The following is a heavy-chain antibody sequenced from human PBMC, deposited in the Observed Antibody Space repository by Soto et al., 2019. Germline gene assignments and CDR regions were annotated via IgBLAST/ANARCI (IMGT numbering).Heavy chain of an antibody. D-gene: IGHD4-17*01. CDR2: IYWNDDT. Sequence: QITLKESSPTLVKPTQTLTLTCTFSGFSLNTGGVGVGWLRQPPGEALEWLALIYWNDDTRYSPSLKSRLTITKDTSKNRVVLTMTNMDPVDTATYYCAHRGYGDYPRDNWFDPWGQGTLVTVSS. CDR1: GFSLNTGGVG. CDR3: AHRGYGDYPRDNWFDP. V-gene: IGHV2-5*01. J-gene: IGHJ5*02.